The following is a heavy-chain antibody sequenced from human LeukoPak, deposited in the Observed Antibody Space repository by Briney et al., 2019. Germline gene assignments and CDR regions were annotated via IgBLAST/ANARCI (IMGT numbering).Heavy chain of an antibody. D-gene: IGHD3-16*01. CDR2: INPSGGST. CDR1: GYTFTSYY. CDR3: ARVGGEGYFDY. V-gene: IGHV1-46*01. Sequence: ASVKASCKASGYTFTSYYMHWVRQAPGQGLEWMGIINPSGGSTSYAQKFQGRVTMTRDTSTSTVYMELSSRRSEDTAVYYCARVGGEGYFDYWGQGTLVTVSS. J-gene: IGHJ4*02.